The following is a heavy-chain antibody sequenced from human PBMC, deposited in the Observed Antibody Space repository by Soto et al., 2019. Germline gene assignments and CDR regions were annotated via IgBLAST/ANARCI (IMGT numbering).Heavy chain of an antibody. J-gene: IGHJ4*02. Sequence: SETLSLTCTVSVGSISSYYWSWIRQPPGKGLEWIGYVYYSGSTNYNPSLKSRVTISVDTSKNQFSLKLSSVTAADTAVYYCVLSSGTIFDHWGQGTLVTVSS. CDR2: VYYSGST. CDR1: VGSISSYY. V-gene: IGHV4-59*01. CDR3: VLSSGTIFDH. D-gene: IGHD3-22*01.